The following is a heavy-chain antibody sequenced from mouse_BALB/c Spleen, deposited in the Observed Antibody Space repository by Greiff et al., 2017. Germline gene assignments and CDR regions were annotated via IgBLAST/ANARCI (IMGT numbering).Heavy chain of an antibody. J-gene: IGHJ2*01. CDR1: GFTFSSFG. V-gene: IGHV5-17*02. CDR2: ISSGSSTI. CDR3: ARSYDGYYLDY. Sequence: EVQVVESGGGLVQPGGSRKLSCAASGFTFSSFGMHWVRQAPEKGLEWVAYISSGSSTIYYADTVKGRFTISRDNPKNTLFLQMTSLRSEDTAMYYCARSYDGYYLDYWGQGTTLTVSS. D-gene: IGHD2-3*01.